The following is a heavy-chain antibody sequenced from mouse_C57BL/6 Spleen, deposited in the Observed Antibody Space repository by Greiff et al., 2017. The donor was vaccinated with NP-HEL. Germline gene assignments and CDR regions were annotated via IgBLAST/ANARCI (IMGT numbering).Heavy chain of an antibody. D-gene: IGHD2-3*01. CDR2: ISYDGSN. V-gene: IGHV3-6*01. CDR3: ARDGYYQYAMDY. Sequence: ESGPGLVKPSQSLSLTCSVTGYSITSGYYWNWIRQFPGNKLEWMGYISYDGSNNYNPSLKNRISITRDTSKNQFFLKLNSVTTEDTATYYCARDGYYQYAMDYWGQGTSVTVSS. CDR1: GYSITSGYY. J-gene: IGHJ4*01.